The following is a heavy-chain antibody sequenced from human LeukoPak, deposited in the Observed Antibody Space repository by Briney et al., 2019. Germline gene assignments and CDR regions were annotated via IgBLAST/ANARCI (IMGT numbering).Heavy chain of an antibody. J-gene: IGHJ4*02. V-gene: IGHV4-38-2*02. Sequence: PSETLSLTCVVSGYSISSGYYWGWIRQPPGKGLEWIGSIYHSGSTYYNPSLKSRVTMSVDTSKNQFSLKLSSVTAADTAVYYCARDRPNYYGSDGHYYRRDGDYWGRGTLVSVSS. D-gene: IGHD3-22*01. CDR1: GYSISSGYY. CDR3: ARDRPNYYGSDGHYYRRDGDY. CDR2: IYHSGST.